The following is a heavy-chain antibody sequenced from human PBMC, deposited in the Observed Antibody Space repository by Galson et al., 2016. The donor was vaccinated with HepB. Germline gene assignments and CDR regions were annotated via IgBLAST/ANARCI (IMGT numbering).Heavy chain of an antibody. D-gene: IGHD6-19*01. CDR1: GFTFSNYV. CDR2: IYTAGDT. J-gene: IGHJ6*04. Sequence: SLRLSCAASGFTFSNYVMHWVRQAPGKGLEWVSSIYTAGDTYYQDSVEGRFTVSRENAKNSLYLHMNSLRAGDTAVYYCVRGSYSSDWYRTSAYDFGMDVWGKGTPVTVSS. V-gene: IGHV3-13*01. CDR3: VRGSYSSDWYRTSAYDFGMDV.